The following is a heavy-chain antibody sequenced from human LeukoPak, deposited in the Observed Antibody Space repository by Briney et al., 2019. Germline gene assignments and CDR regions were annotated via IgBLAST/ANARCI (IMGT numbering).Heavy chain of an antibody. CDR3: ARDYGGSSPFDY. CDR1: GFTFSGSA. V-gene: IGHV3-73*01. CDR2: IRSKANSYAT. J-gene: IGHJ4*02. D-gene: IGHD4-23*01. Sequence: PGGSLRLSCAASGFTFSGSAMHWVRQASGKGLEWVGRIRSKANSYATAYAASVKGRFTISRDDSKNTAYLHMNSLRAEDTAVYYCARDYGGSSPFDYWGQGTLVTVSS.